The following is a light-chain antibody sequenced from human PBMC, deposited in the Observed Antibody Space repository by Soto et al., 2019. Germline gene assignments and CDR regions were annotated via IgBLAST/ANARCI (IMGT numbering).Light chain of an antibody. J-gene: IGLJ2*01. V-gene: IGLV2-14*01. Sequence: QSALTQPASVSGSPGQSITISCTGTSSDIGGYNYVSWYQRHPGKAPKLMIYDVSNRPSGVSNRFSGSKSGNTASLTISGLQAEDEADYYCSSYTSSSSLEGVVFGGGTKLTVL. CDR1: SSDIGGYNY. CDR2: DVS. CDR3: SSYTSSSSLEGVV.